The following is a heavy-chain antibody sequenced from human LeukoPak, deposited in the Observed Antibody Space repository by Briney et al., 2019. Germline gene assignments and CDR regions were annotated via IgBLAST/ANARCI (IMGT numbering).Heavy chain of an antibody. J-gene: IGHJ4*02. CDR2: ISYDGSNK. V-gene: IGHV3-30-3*01. CDR3: ARTMVRGVPGDY. CDR1: GFTFSSYA. D-gene: IGHD3-10*01. Sequence: GGSLRLSCAASGFTFSSYAMHWVRQAPGKGLEWVAVISYDGSNKYHADSVKGRFTISRDNSKNTLYLQMNSLRAEDTAVYYCARTMVRGVPGDYWGQGTLVTVSS.